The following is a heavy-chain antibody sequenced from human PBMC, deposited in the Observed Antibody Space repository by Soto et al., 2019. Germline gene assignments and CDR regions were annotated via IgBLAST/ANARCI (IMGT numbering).Heavy chain of an antibody. J-gene: IGHJ6*02. CDR3: ARAWGVAWGMDV. D-gene: IGHD3-16*01. CDR2: IPHSSGPI. Sequence: PGRSLRLSCAASGCSLSTYSMNWVRQAPGQGLEWVSHIPHSSGPISYADSVNGRFTTSRDNAKNSLYLQMNSLRDEDTAVYYRARAWGVAWGMDVCGQGTTVTVAS. CDR1: GCSLSTYS. V-gene: IGHV3-48*02.